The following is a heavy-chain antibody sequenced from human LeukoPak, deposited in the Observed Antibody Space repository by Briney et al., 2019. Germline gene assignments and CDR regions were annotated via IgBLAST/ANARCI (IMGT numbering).Heavy chain of an antibody. V-gene: IGHV1-2*04. CDR2: INPNSGGT. J-gene: IGHJ6*02. CDR1: GYTFTGYY. D-gene: IGHD3-9*01. Sequence: ASVRVSCKASGYTFTGYYMHWVRQAPGQGLEWMGWINPNSGGTNYAQKFQGWVTMTRDTSISTAYMELSRLRSDDTAVYYCARVAPLTGSYYYYGMDVWGQGTTVTVSS. CDR3: ARVAPLTGSYYYYGMDV.